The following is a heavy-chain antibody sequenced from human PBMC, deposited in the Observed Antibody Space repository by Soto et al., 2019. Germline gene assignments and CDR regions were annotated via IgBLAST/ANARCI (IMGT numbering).Heavy chain of an antibody. Sequence: DTLSLTCTVSGGSLNSYYWTWIRQPAGKGLEWIGRIFTSGSTNYNPSLKSRVTMSVDTSKNQFSLKLSSVTAADTAVYYCAAYNSTLGTFDIWGQGTMVTVSS. CDR3: AAYNSTLGTFDI. V-gene: IGHV4-4*07. J-gene: IGHJ3*02. CDR1: GGSLNSYY. D-gene: IGHD6-13*01. CDR2: IFTSGST.